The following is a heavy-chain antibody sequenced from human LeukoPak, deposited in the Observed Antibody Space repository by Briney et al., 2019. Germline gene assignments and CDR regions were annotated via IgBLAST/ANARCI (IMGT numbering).Heavy chain of an antibody. V-gene: IGHV3-21*01. CDR3: ARAPPTGMDV. CDR1: GFTFSSYS. J-gene: IGHJ6*02. CDR2: ISSSSSYI. Sequence: SGGSLRLSFSASGFTFSSYSMNLVRQAPGKGLEWVSSISSSSSYIYYADSVKGRFTISRDNAKNSLYLQMNSLRAEDTAVYYCARAPPTGMDVWGQGTTVTVSS.